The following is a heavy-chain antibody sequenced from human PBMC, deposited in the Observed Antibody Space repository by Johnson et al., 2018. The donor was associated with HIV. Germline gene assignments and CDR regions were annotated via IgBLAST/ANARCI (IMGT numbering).Heavy chain of an antibody. J-gene: IGHJ3*02. V-gene: IGHV3-30*14. Sequence: QVQLVESGGDVVQPGRSLRLSCTASGFTFSSYALHWVRQAPGKGLEWVAVLSYDGSNKYYADSVKGRFTISRDNSKNTLYLQMNSLRAEDTAVYYCARERGDSSRTAFDIWGQGTMVTVSS. CDR1: GFTFSSYA. D-gene: IGHD6-19*01. CDR2: LSYDGSNK. CDR3: ARERGDSSRTAFDI.